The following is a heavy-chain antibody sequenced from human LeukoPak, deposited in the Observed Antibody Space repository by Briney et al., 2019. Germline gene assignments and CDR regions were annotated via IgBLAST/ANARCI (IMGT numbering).Heavy chain of an antibody. Sequence: AFNGNINYAQKLQGRVTMTTDTSTSTAYMELRSLGSDDTAVYYCARDPALIAVAGNDAFDIWGQGTMVTVSS. CDR2: AFNGNI. D-gene: IGHD6-19*01. CDR3: ARDPALIAVAGNDAFDI. J-gene: IGHJ3*02. V-gene: IGHV1-18*01.